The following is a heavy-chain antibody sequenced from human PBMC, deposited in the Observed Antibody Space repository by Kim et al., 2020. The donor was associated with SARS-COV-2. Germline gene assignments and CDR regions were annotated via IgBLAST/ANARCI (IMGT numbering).Heavy chain of an antibody. D-gene: IGHD2-21*02. CDR1: GGSISSSSYY. Sequence: SETLSLTCTVSGGSISSSSYYWGWIRQPPGKGLEWIGSIYYSGSTYYNPSLKSRVTISVDTSKNQFSLKLSSVTAADTAVYYCARHMRGVVVAGLDYWGQGTLVTVSS. CDR3: ARHMRGVVVAGLDY. CDR2: IYYSGST. J-gene: IGHJ4*02. V-gene: IGHV4-39*01.